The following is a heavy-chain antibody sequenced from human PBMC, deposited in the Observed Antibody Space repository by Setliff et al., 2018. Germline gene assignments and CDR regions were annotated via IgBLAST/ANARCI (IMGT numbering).Heavy chain of an antibody. Sequence: GGSLRLSCAASGYTSSSYAMTWVRQAPGKGLEWVSAISGSGGSTYYADSVKGRFTISRDNSKNTLYLQMNSLKTEDTAVYYCTTSPISSGWHSNFDYNMDVWGQGTTVTVSS. CDR3: TTSPISSGWHSNFDYNMDV. CDR2: ISGSGGST. CDR1: GYTSSSYA. D-gene: IGHD6-19*01. V-gene: IGHV3-23*01. J-gene: IGHJ6*02.